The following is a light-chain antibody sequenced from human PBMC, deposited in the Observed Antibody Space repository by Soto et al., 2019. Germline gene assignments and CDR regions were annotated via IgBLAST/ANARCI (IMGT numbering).Light chain of an antibody. V-gene: IGLV2-14*01. CDR3: ISYTDRQSYL. CDR1: SSDFGDDKY. Sequence: QSVLTQPASVSGSPGQSITVSCTGSSSDFGDDKYVSWYQQQPGKGPNLLIYGVNSRPSGISNRFSGSKSGNTASLTISGLQVEDEAEYYCISYTDRQSYLFGTGTKLTVL. CDR2: GVN. J-gene: IGLJ1*01.